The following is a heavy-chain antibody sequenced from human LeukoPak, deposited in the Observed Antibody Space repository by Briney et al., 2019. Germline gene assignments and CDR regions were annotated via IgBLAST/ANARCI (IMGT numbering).Heavy chain of an antibody. CDR3: ARSLGYCSSTSCYTGDWFDP. V-gene: IGHV1-18*01. CDR1: GYTFTSYG. CDR2: ISAYNGNT. J-gene: IGHJ5*02. D-gene: IGHD2-2*02. Sequence: GASVKVSCKASGYTFTSYGISWVRQAPGQGLEWMGWISAYNGNTDYAQKLQGRVTMTTDTSTSTAYMELRSLRSDDTAVYYCARSLGYCSSTSCYTGDWFDPWGQGTLVTVSS.